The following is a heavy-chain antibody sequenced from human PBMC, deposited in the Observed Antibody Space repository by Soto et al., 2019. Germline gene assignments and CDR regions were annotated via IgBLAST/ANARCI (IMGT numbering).Heavy chain of an antibody. CDR3: ARDDSDSSGYYLLFDY. CDR1: GFTFSSYW. D-gene: IGHD3-22*01. CDR2: INSDGSST. V-gene: IGHV3-74*01. Sequence: PGGSLRLSCAASGFTFSSYWMHWVRQAPGKGLVWVSRINSDGSSTSYADSVKGRFTISRDNAKNTLYLQMNSLRAEDTAVYYCARDDSDSSGYYLLFDYWGQGTLVTVSS. J-gene: IGHJ4*02.